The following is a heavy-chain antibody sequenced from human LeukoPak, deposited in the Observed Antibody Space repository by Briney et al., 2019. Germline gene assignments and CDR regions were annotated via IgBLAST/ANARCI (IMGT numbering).Heavy chain of an antibody. CDR1: GYTLTELS. CDR3: ATDGRRVGASFDY. CDR2: FDPEDGET. D-gene: IGHD1-26*01. J-gene: IGHJ4*02. Sequence: ASVKVSCKVSGYTLTELSMHWVRQAPGKGLEWMGGFDPEDGETIYAQKVQGRVTMTEDTSTDTAYMELSSLRSEDTAVYYCATDGRRVGASFDYWGQGTLVTVSS. V-gene: IGHV1-24*01.